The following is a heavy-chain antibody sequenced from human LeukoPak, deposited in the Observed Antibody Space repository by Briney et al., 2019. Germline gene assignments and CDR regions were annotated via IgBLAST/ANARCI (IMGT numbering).Heavy chain of an antibody. D-gene: IGHD3-10*01. CDR2: AQDGGYT. CDR3: ARDGEIIIRGVLAWGPKRQKEGSWFDP. J-gene: IGHJ5*02. CDR1: GGSISYHR. Sequence: PSETLSLTCTVSGGSISYHRWTWIRQPPGGGLEWIGYAQDGGYTSGNRSLKSRVTVSVDTATNQVSLTLTSVTPADTAVYYCARDGEIIIRGVLAWGPKRQKEGSWFDPWGQGTLVTVSS. V-gene: IGHV4-59*11.